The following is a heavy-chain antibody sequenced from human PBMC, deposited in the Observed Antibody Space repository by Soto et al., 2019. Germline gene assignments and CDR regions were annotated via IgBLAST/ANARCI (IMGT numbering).Heavy chain of an antibody. CDR1: GGSISSGGYY. CDR2: IYRSGNA. J-gene: IGHJ6*02. Sequence: QMQLQESGAGLVKPSQTLSLICTVSGGSISSGGYYWSWIRQHPGKGLEWIGYIYRSGNAYYNPSLKSRVAISVDTSKNQFSLKVSSVTVADTAVYYCARKNDFSSGASDYSGLDVWGQGTSVTVSS. V-gene: IGHV4-31*03. D-gene: IGHD3-3*01. CDR3: ARKNDFSSGASDYSGLDV.